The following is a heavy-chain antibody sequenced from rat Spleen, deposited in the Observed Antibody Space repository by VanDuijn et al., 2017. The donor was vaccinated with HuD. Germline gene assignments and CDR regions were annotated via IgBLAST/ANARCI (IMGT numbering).Heavy chain of an antibody. CDR2: ITNSGGST. Sequence: EVQLVESGGGLVQPGRSLKLSCAASGFTFSNYYMAWVRQAPTKGLEWVASITNSGGSTYYRDSVKGRFTISRDNAKSTLYLQMDSLRSEDTATYYCARERTTVVTFDYWGQGVMVTVSS. D-gene: IGHD1-1*01. J-gene: IGHJ2*01. V-gene: IGHV5-25*01. CDR3: ARERTTVVTFDY. CDR1: GFTFSNYY.